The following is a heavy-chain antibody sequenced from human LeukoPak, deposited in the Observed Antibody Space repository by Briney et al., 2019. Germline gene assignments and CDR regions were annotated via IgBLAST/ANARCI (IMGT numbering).Heavy chain of an antibody. CDR1: GFTVSSNY. V-gene: IGHV3-66*01. D-gene: IGHD3-9*01. J-gene: IGHJ4*02. CDR2: IYSGGTT. CDR3: AREGVRYFDWFNLFDY. Sequence: GGSLRLSCAASGFTVSSNYMNWVRQAPGKGLEWVSVIYSGGTTYYADSVKGRFTISRDNSKNTLCLQMNSLRAEDTAVYYCAREGVRYFDWFNLFDYWGQGTLVTVSS.